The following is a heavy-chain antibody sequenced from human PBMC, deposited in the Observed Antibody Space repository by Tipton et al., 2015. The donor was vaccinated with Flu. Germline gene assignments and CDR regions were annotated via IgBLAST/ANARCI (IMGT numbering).Heavy chain of an antibody. CDR1: GFTFRTFG. D-gene: IGHD2-15*01. J-gene: IGHJ5*02. CDR3: AKDVVAYAQEFFNWFDP. CDR2: ILYDGSDT. Sequence: SLRLSCAVSGFTFRTFGMHWVRQAPGKGLEWVASILYDGSDTYYTDSVKGRFTISRDNSKNTVYLQMNSLRAEDTAVYYCAKDVVAYAQEFFNWFDPWGQGTLVTVSS. V-gene: IGHV3-30*18.